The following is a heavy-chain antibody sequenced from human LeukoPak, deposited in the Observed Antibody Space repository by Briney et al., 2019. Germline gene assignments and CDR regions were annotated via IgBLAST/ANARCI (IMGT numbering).Heavy chain of an antibody. J-gene: IGHJ4*02. D-gene: IGHD2-8*01. CDR1: GFTVSSNY. CDR2: IYSGGST. V-gene: IGHV3-53*01. CDR3: ARGPTNGQAFDY. Sequence: GGSLRLSCAASGFTVSSNYMSWVRQAPGKGLEWVSIIYSGGSTFYADSVKGRFTISRDNSKNTLYLQMNSLRAEDTAVYYCARGPTNGQAFDYWGQGTLVSVSS.